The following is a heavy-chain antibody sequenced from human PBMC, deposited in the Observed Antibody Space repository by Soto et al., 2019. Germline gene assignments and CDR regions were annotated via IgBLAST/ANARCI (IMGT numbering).Heavy chain of an antibody. Sequence: PWGSLRLSCAASGFVFRSYWMSWVRQAPGKGLEWVANINQDGSEKYYVDSVRGRFIISRDNAENSLYLQMNSLRAEDTALYYCARDGVAAGLYLDNWGQGTLVTVSS. CDR2: INQDGSEK. CDR3: ARDGVAAGLYLDN. CDR1: GFVFRSYW. D-gene: IGHD6-19*01. J-gene: IGHJ4*02. V-gene: IGHV3-7*01.